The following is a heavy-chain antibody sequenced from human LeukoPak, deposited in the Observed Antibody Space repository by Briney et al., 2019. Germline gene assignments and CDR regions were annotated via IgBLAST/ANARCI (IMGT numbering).Heavy chain of an antibody. CDR1: GGSISRYY. Sequence: PTETLSLTCTVSGGSISRYYWSWIRQPPGKGLEWIGYIYYSGSTNYNPSLKSRVTISVDTSKNQFSLKLSSVTAADTAVYYCARVGKTYYDILTGFAFAFDIWGQGTMVTVSS. J-gene: IGHJ3*02. D-gene: IGHD3-9*01. V-gene: IGHV4-59*01. CDR2: IYYSGST. CDR3: ARVGKTYYDILTGFAFAFDI.